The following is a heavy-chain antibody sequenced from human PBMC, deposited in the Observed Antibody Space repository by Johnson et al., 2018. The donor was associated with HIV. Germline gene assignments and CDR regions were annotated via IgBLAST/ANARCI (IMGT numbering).Heavy chain of an antibody. J-gene: IGHJ3*02. CDR3: ARYGYRPEAAFDI. Sequence: QVQLMESGGGVVRPGGSLRLSCAASGFTFDDYGMSWVRQAPGKGLEWVAFIRFDGSNKYYADSVKGRLIMSRDNSKNTLYVEMDSLRAEDTAVYYCARYGYRPEAAFDIWGQGTMVTVSS. V-gene: IGHV3-30*02. D-gene: IGHD5-18*01. CDR2: IRFDGSNK. CDR1: GFTFDDYG.